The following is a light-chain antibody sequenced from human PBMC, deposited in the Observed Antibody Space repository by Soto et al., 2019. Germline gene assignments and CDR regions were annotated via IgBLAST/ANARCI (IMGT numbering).Light chain of an antibody. CDR2: GAS. V-gene: IGKV3-20*01. CDR3: MQRIEFPWT. Sequence: EILLTQSPGTMSLSPGSGSTRSWMASQSISSNFLAWYQQKRGQAPRLLIHGASNRATGIPDRFSGSGSGTDFTLKISRVEAEDVGVYYCMQRIEFPWTFGQGTKVDIK. CDR1: QSISSNF. J-gene: IGKJ1*01.